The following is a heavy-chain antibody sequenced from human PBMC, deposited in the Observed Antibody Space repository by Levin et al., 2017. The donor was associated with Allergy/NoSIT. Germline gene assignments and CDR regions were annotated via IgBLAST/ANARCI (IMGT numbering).Heavy chain of an antibody. Sequence: QTGGSLRLSCAASGLIFTTYSMHWVRQAPGKGLQWMAVISFDGSSKFYADSVKGRFTVSRDDSKNTLYLQMNSLRAEDTAIYYCASHFNMIRGYGNYGMDVWGQGTTVTVSS. CDR2: ISFDGSSK. D-gene: IGHD3-10*01. J-gene: IGHJ6*02. V-gene: IGHV3-30*14. CDR3: ASHFNMIRGYGNYGMDV. CDR1: GLIFTTYS.